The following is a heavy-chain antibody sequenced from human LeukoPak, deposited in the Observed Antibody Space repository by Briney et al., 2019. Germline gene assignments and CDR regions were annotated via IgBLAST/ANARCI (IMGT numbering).Heavy chain of an antibody. D-gene: IGHD2-2*01. Sequence: SETLSLTCAVYGGSFSGYYWSWIRQPPGKGLEWIGEINHSGSTNYNPSLKSRVTISVDTSKNQFPLKLSSVTAADTAVYYCARTGYCSSTSCYAWYAFDIWGQGTMVTVSS. V-gene: IGHV4-34*01. CDR3: ARTGYCSSTSCYAWYAFDI. CDR1: GGSFSGYY. CDR2: INHSGST. J-gene: IGHJ3*02.